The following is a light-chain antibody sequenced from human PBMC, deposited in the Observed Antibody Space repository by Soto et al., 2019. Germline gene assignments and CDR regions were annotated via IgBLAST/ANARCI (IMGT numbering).Light chain of an antibody. CDR1: QSVSNNY. CDR2: GAS. V-gene: IGKV3-20*01. J-gene: IGKJ1*01. CDR3: QQYGSPGT. Sequence: EIVLTQSPGTLSLSPGERANLSCRASQSVSNNYLAWYQQKPRQAPRLLIYGASNRATGIPDRLSGSASGTDFPLTISRMPPEDSAVYYCQQYGSPGTFGHGTKVDIK.